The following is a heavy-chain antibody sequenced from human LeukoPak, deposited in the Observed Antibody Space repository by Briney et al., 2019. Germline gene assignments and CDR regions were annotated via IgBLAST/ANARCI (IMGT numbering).Heavy chain of an antibody. CDR3: ARDRPGITVAGALDY. J-gene: IGHJ4*02. CDR1: GFTFSNHV. V-gene: IGHV3-30*04. CDR2: ISSDGNNK. Sequence: GGSLRLSCAASGFTFSNHVMHWVPQAPGKGLEWVAVISSDGNNKYYADSVQGRFTIARDNSKNTLYLQMNSLRPEDTALYYCARDRPGITVAGALDYWGQGTLVTVSS. D-gene: IGHD6-19*01.